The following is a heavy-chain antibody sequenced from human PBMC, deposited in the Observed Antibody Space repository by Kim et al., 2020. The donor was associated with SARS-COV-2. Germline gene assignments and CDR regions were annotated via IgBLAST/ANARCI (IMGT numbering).Heavy chain of an antibody. CDR1: GYTFTSYY. D-gene: IGHD1-20*01. CDR3: ARDGILSTNYYYYYGMDV. CDR2: INPSGGST. J-gene: IGHJ6*02. V-gene: IGHV1-46*01. Sequence: ASVKVSCKASGYTFTSYYMHWVRQAPGQGLEWMGIINPSGGSTSYAQKFQGRVTMTRDTSTSTVYMELSSLRSEDTTVYYCARDGILSTNYYYYYGMDVWGQGTTVTVSS.